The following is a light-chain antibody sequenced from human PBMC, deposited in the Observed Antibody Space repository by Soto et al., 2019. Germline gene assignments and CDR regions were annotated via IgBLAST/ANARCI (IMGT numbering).Light chain of an antibody. CDR3: CSYAGSSTLV. J-gene: IGLJ2*01. V-gene: IGLV2-23*01. Sequence: QSALNQPASVSGSPGQSITISCTGTSSDVGSYNLVSWYQQHPGKDPKLMIYEGIKRPSGVSNRFSGSKSGNTASLTISGLQAEDEADYDCCSYAGSSTLVFGGGTKLTVL. CDR1: SSDVGSYNL. CDR2: EGI.